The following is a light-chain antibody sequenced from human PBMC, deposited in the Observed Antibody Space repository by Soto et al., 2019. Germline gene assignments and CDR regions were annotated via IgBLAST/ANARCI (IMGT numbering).Light chain of an antibody. J-gene: IGKJ4*01. CDR3: QQSYSTPRT. Sequence: DVQMTQSPSSLSASVGDRVTITCRASQNIAGYLNWYQQKPGKAPKLLIYASSSLQSGVPSRFSGGGSGTDFALAISSLQPEDFATYYCQQSYSTPRTFGGGTKVEIQ. CDR2: ASS. CDR1: QNIAGY. V-gene: IGKV1-39*01.